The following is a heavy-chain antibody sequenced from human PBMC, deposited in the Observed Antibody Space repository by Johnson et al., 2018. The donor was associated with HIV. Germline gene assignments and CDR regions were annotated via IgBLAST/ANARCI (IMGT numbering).Heavy chain of an antibody. CDR3: ARVGAFGDGSSLGAFDI. J-gene: IGHJ3*02. CDR2: IGTAGDT. Sequence: VQLMESGGGVVQPGRSLRLSCAASGFTFSSYAMHWVRQAPGKGLEWVSGIGTAGDTYYLGSVKGRFTISRENAKNSLFLQMNSLRDGDTAVYYCARVGAFGDGSSLGAFDIWGQGTMVTVSS. V-gene: IGHV3-13*01. CDR1: GFTFSSYA. D-gene: IGHD3-10*01.